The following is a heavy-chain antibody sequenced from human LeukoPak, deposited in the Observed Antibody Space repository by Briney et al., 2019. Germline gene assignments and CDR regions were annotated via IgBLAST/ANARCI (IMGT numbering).Heavy chain of an antibody. D-gene: IGHD3-22*01. V-gene: IGHV3-23*01. CDR2: ISGSGDST. Sequence: PGGSLRLSCAGSGFTFSSYAMSLVRQAPGKGLEWVSDISGSGDSTYYADSVKGRFTISRDNSKNTLYLQMNSLRAEDTAIYYCAKARIPSGNGYYSNWGQGTLVTVSS. J-gene: IGHJ1*01. CDR3: AKARIPSGNGYYSN. CDR1: GFTFSSYA.